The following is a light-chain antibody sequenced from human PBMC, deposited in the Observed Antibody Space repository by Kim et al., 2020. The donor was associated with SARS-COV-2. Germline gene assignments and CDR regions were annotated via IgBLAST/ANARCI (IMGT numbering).Light chain of an antibody. CDR2: AAS. CDR1: QNVGNN. V-gene: IGKV3-15*01. CDR3: QQYNDWPFT. Sequence: EIVMTQSPATLSVSPGERATLSCRASQNVGNNLAWFQRRPGQPPRLLIYAASTRATGVPARFGGSGSGTEFTLIITGLQSEDIGDYNCQQYNDWPFTFGQGTKLEI. J-gene: IGKJ2*01.